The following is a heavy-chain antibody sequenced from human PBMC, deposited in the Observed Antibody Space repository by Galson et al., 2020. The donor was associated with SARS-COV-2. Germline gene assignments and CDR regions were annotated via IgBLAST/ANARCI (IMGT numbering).Heavy chain of an antibody. CDR2: IYHSGST. CDR1: GYSISSGYY. V-gene: IGHV4-38-2*01. Sequence: SETLSLTCRVSGYSISSGYYWGWIRQSPENGLEWIRTIYHSGSTYYSPSLKSRVTISVDTSKNQFSLKLRSVTASDTAVYYCSRGNPAEGYFDHWGQGNLVTVSS. J-gene: IGHJ4*02. D-gene: IGHD2-15*01. CDR3: SRGNPAEGYFDH.